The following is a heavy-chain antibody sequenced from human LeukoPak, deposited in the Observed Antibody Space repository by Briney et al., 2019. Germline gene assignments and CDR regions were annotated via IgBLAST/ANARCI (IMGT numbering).Heavy chain of an antibody. CDR2: IYYSGST. J-gene: IGHJ4*02. Sequence: SETVSLTCTVSGGSISSYYWSWIRQPPGKGLEWIGYIYYSGSTNYNPSLKSRVTISVDTSKNQFSLKLSSVTAADTAVYYCARSRVIGASPYYCDYWGQGTLVTVSS. D-gene: IGHD1-26*01. V-gene: IGHV4-59*01. CDR1: GGSISSYY. CDR3: ARSRVIGASPYYCDY.